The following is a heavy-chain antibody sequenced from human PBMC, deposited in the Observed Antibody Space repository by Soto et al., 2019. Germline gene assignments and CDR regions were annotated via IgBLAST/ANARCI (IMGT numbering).Heavy chain of an antibody. V-gene: IGHV1-69*08. CDR3: ARDGSGWSPFDY. CDR2: IIPILGIA. J-gene: IGHJ4*02. Sequence: QVQLVQSGAEVKKPGSSVKVSCKASGGTFSSYTISWVRQAPGQGLEWMGRIIPILGIANYAQKFQGRVTITADKSTSTAYMELSSLRSEDTAVYYCARDGSGWSPFDYWGQGTLVTVSS. D-gene: IGHD6-19*01. CDR1: GGTFSSYT.